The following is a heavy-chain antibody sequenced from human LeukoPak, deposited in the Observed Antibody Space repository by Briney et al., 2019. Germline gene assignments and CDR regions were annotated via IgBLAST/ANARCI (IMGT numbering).Heavy chain of an antibody. Sequence: GGSLRLSCAASGFTFSTYTMSWVRQAPGKGLEWVSAIRGSGDNTYYADSVEGRFTISRDNSENTMYLQVNSLRVEDTAIYYCAKEDSSGWIHYWGQGTLVTVSS. CDR1: GFTFSTYT. CDR3: AKEDSSGWIHY. CDR2: IRGSGDNT. J-gene: IGHJ4*02. V-gene: IGHV3-23*01. D-gene: IGHD6-19*01.